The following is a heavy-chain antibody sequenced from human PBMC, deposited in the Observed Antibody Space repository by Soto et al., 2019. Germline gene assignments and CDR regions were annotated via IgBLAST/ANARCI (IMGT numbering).Heavy chain of an antibody. CDR1: VYTFPGYY. CDR3: ARIGQLWYGELHYYGIDV. CDR2: INPDSGGT. D-gene: IGHD3-10*01. V-gene: IGHV1-2*02. J-gene: IGHJ6*02. Sequence: ASLTVSCPASVYTFPGYYMHWVRQAPGHGREWIACINPDSGGTSYAQNIQGRETMSRDTFIRTAYMVLSRLRSDDTAVDYCARIGQLWYGELHYYGIDVCGRGSKVTVS.